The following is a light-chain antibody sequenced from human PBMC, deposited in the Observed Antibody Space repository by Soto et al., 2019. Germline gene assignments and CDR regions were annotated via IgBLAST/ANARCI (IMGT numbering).Light chain of an antibody. CDR1: QTISSW. J-gene: IGKJ1*01. CDR3: HQYGSSPWT. CDR2: KES. Sequence: DLQMTQYPSTLSGSLGDSVTITCRASQTISSWLAWYQQKTGKAPKLLIYKESTLKSGVPSRLSGSGSGTDLNLTISRLEPEDFAAYYCHQYGSSPWTCGQGTKVDIK. V-gene: IGKV1-5*03.